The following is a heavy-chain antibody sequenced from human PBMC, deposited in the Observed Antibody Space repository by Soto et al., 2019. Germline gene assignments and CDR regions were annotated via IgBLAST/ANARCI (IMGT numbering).Heavy chain of an antibody. CDR2: IYYSGST. J-gene: IGHJ6*02. D-gene: IGHD5-12*01. Sequence: SETLPLTCTVSGGSISSYYWSWIRQPTGKGLEWIGYIYYSGSTNYNPSLKSRVTISVDTSKNQFSLKLSSVTAADTAVYYCARDIVGTNYYYYGMDVWGQGTTVTVSS. V-gene: IGHV4-59*01. CDR3: ARDIVGTNYYYYGMDV. CDR1: GGSISSYY.